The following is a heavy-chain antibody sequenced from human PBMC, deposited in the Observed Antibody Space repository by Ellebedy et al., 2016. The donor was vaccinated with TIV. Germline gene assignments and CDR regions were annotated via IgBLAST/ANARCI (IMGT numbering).Heavy chain of an antibody. CDR3: AREGLSSPIDYYFDY. Sequence: MPGGSLRLSCTVSGGSISSYYWSWIRQPPGKGLEWIGYIYYSGSTNYNPSLKSRVTISVDTSKNQFSLKLSSVTAADTAVYYCAREGLSSPIDYYFDYWGQGTLVTVSS. D-gene: IGHD2-2*01. CDR1: GGSISSYY. CDR2: IYYSGST. J-gene: IGHJ4*02. V-gene: IGHV4-59*01.